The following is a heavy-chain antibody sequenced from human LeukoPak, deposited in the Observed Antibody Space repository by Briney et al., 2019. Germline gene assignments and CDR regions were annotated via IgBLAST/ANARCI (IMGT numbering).Heavy chain of an antibody. CDR1: GGSISSHGYY. J-gene: IGHJ5*02. D-gene: IGHD3-10*01. CDR3: ARGAINMVRGVAVGLDP. CDR2: IYYSGST. Sequence: SETLSLTCTVSGGSISSHGYYWGWIRQPPGKGLEWIGSIYYSGSTYYNPPLKSRVAVSVETSKNQFSLKLSSVTAADTAVYFCARGAINMVRGVAVGLDPWGQGTLVTVSS. V-gene: IGHV4-39*07.